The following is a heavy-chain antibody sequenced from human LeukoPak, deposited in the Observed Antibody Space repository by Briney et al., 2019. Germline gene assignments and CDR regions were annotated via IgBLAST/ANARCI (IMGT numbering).Heavy chain of an antibody. CDR1: GGTFSGYY. D-gene: IGHD1-26*01. CDR3: ARLSVIVGAALEYYYYYMDV. V-gene: IGHV4-34*01. Sequence: PSETLSLTCAVYGGTFSGYYWSWIRQPPGKRLEWVGESNDSGGTNYNPSLKGRVTISADKSKNQVSLRLTSVTAADTAVYYCARLSVIVGAALEYYYYYMDVWGQGTTVTVS. J-gene: IGHJ6*03. CDR2: SNDSGGT.